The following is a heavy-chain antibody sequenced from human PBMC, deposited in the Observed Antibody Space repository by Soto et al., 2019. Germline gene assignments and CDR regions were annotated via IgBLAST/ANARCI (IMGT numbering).Heavy chain of an antibody. J-gene: IGHJ5*02. CDR1: GYMFSTYD. D-gene: IGHD1-20*01. CDR2: LNPNSGNT. Sequence: QVQLVQSGAEVKKPGASVKVSCKASGYMFSTYDINWVRQAPGQGLEWMGWLNPNSGNTGYAQKFQGRVTMTRNTSRHTAYMELSSLGSDDTAVYYWARDHRYNWNDEGCFDPWGQGTLVTVSS. CDR3: ARDHRYNWNDEGCFDP. V-gene: IGHV1-8*01.